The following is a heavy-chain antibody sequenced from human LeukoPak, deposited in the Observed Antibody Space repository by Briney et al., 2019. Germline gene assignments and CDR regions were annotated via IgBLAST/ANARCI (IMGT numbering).Heavy chain of an antibody. CDR1: GASIISGGYY. Sequence: PSETLSLTCTVSGASIISGGYYWSWIRQHPGKGLEWIGYIYYTGSTYYNPSLKNRLTISIDTSESQFSLKLTSVTAADTAVYYCARDPIAYCGADCYSDWGQGTLVTVSS. CDR2: IYYTGST. CDR3: ARDPIAYCGADCYSD. J-gene: IGHJ4*02. V-gene: IGHV4-31*03. D-gene: IGHD2-21*02.